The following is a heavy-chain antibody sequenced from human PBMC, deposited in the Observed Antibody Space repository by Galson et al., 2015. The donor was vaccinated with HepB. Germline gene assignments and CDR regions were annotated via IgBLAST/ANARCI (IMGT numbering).Heavy chain of an antibody. J-gene: IGHJ4*02. CDR3: ARDLFRVDDSSGYYLDY. V-gene: IGHV1-69*04. Sequence: SVKVSCKASGGTFSSYTISWVRQAPGQGLEWMGRIIPILGIANYAQKFQGRVTITADKSTSTAYMELSSLRSEDTAVYYCARDLFRVDDSSGYYLDYWGQGTLVTVSS. CDR2: IIPILGIA. CDR1: GGTFSSYT. D-gene: IGHD3-22*01.